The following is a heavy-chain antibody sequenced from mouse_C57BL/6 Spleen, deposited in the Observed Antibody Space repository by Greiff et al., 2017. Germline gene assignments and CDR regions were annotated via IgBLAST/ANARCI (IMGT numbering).Heavy chain of an antibody. CDR2: ISYDGSN. J-gene: IGHJ2*01. CDR1: GYSITSGYY. CDR3: AQGYFDY. V-gene: IGHV3-6*01. Sequence: EVQRVESGPGLVKPSQSLSLTCSVTGYSITSGYYWNWIRQFPGNKLEWMGYISYDGSNNYNPSLKNRISITRDTSKNQFFLKLKSVTTEDTATYYCAQGYFDYWGQGTTLTVSS.